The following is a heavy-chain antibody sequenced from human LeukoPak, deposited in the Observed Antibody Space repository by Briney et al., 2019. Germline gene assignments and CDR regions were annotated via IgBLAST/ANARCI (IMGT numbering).Heavy chain of an antibody. CDR2: IKQDGSET. D-gene: IGHD5-18*01. Sequence: GGSLRLSCAASGSTFSNYWMNWVRQAPGKGLEWVANIKQDGSETYYVDSVKGRFTISRDNAKNSLYLQMNSLRDEDTAVYYCARGGSGYSYGKIDSWGQGILVTVSS. J-gene: IGHJ4*02. V-gene: IGHV3-7*01. CDR3: ARGGSGYSYGKIDS. CDR1: GSTFSNYW.